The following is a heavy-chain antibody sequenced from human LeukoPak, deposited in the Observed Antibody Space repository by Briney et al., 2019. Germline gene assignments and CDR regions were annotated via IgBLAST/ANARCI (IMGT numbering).Heavy chain of an antibody. CDR2: IKQDGRET. Sequence: GGSLRLSCAASGFTFTKYWMIWVRRALGKGLEWVANIKQDGRETYYVDSVKGRFTISRDNAKNSLYLQMSNLRVEDTAVYYCASGPWELDYWGQGTLVTVSS. D-gene: IGHD1-26*01. J-gene: IGHJ4*02. CDR3: ASGPWELDY. CDR1: GFTFTKYW. V-gene: IGHV3-7*01.